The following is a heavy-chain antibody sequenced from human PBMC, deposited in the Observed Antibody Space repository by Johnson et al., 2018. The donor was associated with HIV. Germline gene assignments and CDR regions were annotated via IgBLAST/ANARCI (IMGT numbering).Heavy chain of an antibody. CDR3: AKDGLRLGVVSDFDV. D-gene: IGHD3-3*01. CDR1: GFTFSDYY. Sequence: QMLLVESGGGFKPGGSLRLSCAASGFTFSDYYMSWIRQAPGKGLEWVSYISSSGSTIYYADSVKGRFTISRDNAKNSLHMQMNSLRAEDTAMYYCAKDGLRLGVVSDFDVWGQGTMVIVSS. V-gene: IGHV3-11*04. CDR2: ISSSGSTI. J-gene: IGHJ3*01.